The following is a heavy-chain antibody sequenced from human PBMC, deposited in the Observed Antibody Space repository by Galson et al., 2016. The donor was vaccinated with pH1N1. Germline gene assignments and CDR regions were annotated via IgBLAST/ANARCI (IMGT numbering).Heavy chain of an antibody. D-gene: IGHD6-6*01. V-gene: IGHV3-21*06. CDR1: GFTFSSFW. CDR2: ISLSGSYI. J-gene: IGHJ4*02. Sequence: SLRLSCAASGFTFSSFWMHWVRQAPGKGLEWVSSISLSGSYIYYADSLKGRFTISRDNAKNSLYLHMSSLTAEDTAVYYCLRDPARPRAYYFDFWGQGALVTVSS. CDR3: LRDPARPRAYYFDF.